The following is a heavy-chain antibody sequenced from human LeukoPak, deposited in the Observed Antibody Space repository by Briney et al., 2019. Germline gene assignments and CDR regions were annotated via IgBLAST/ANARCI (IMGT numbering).Heavy chain of an antibody. J-gene: IGHJ4*02. CDR1: GFTVSSNY. CDR2: IYSGGST. CDR3: ARSSEIFGVVILFDY. V-gene: IGHV3-66*01. Sequence: GGSLRLSCAASGFTVSSNYMSWVRQAPGKGLEWVSVIYSGGSTYYADSVKGRFTISRDNSKNTLYFQMNSLRAGDTAVYYCARSSEIFGVVILFDYWGQGALVTVSS. D-gene: IGHD3-3*01.